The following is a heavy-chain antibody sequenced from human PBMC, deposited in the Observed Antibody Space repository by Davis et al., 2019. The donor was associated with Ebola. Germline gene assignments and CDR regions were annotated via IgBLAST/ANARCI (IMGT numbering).Heavy chain of an antibody. CDR2: IIPILGIA. V-gene: IGHV1-69*04. D-gene: IGHD1-26*01. CDR1: GYTFTSYA. CDR3: ARGVGATTGVDY. J-gene: IGHJ4*02. Sequence: SVKVSCKASGYTFTSYAISWVRQAPGQGLEWMGRIIPILGIANYAQKFQGRVTITADKSTSTAYMELSSLRSEDTAVYYCARGVGATTGVDYWGQGTLVTVSS.